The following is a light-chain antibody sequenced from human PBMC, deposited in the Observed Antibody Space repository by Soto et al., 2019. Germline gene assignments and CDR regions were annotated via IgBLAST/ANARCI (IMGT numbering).Light chain of an antibody. J-gene: IGLJ3*02. CDR1: SSDVGGYDY. CDR3: SSYAGSKNLM. V-gene: IGLV2-8*01. Sequence: QPVLTQPPSASGSPGQSVAISCTGTSSDVGGYDYVSWYQQYPGKAPKLMIYEVSKRPSGVPDRFSGSKSGNTASLTVSGLQAEDEADYYCSSYAGSKNLMFGGGTKLTVL. CDR2: EVS.